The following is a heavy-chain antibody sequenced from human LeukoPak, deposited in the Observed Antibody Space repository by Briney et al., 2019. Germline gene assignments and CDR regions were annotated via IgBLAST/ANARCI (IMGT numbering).Heavy chain of an antibody. D-gene: IGHD6-19*01. J-gene: IGHJ4*02. CDR3: ARGDSSGWYYYFDY. CDR2: IYSGGST. CDR1: GITFSNYA. Sequence: PGGSLRLSCAASGITFSNYAMSWVRQAPGKGLEGVSVIYSGGSTYYADSVKGRFTISRDNSKNTLYLQMNSLRAEDTAVYYCARGDSSGWYYYFDYWGQGTLVTVSS. V-gene: IGHV3-66*01.